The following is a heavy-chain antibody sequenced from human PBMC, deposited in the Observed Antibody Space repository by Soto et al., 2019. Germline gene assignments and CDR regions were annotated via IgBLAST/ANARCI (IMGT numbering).Heavy chain of an antibody. D-gene: IGHD2-15*01. J-gene: IGHJ5*02. CDR1: GGPISTYY. CDR2: VYYTGST. Sequence: QVQLQESGPGLVKPSETLSLTCTVSGGPISTYYWSWIRQPPGKGLEWIGYVYYTGSTNYNPSLTSRLTTSVDTARNQFSRGLNSVTAAATAVYYCARTRDCSGRSCYSGWFDPWGQGTLVTVSS. V-gene: IGHV4-59*08. CDR3: ARTRDCSGRSCYSGWFDP.